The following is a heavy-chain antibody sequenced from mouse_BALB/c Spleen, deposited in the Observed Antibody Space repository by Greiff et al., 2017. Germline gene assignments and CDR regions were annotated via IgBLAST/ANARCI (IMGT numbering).Heavy chain of an antibody. J-gene: IGHJ3*01. CDR3: ARSPQTLAWFAY. CDR2: IDPYNGGT. CDR1: GYAFTSYN. V-gene: IGHV1S135*01. D-gene: IGHD6-1*01. Sequence: VHVKQSGPELVKPGASVKVSCKASGYAFTSYNMYWVKQSHGKSLEWIGYIDPYNGGTSYNQKFKGKATLTVDKSSSTAYMHLNSLTSEDSAVYYCARSPQTLAWFAYWGQGTLVTVSA.